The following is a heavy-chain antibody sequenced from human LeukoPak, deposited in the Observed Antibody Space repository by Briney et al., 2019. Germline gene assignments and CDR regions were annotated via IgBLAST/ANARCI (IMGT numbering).Heavy chain of an antibody. D-gene: IGHD6-6*01. Sequence: GGSLRLSCAVSGFTFSGYGMHWVRQAPGKGLEWVSGISWNSGSIGYADSVKGRFTISRDNAKNSLYLQMNSLRAEDTAVYYCAKESSRSSSPVDYWGQGTLVTVSS. V-gene: IGHV3-9*01. J-gene: IGHJ4*02. CDR3: AKESSRSSSPVDY. CDR2: ISWNSGSI. CDR1: GFTFSGYG.